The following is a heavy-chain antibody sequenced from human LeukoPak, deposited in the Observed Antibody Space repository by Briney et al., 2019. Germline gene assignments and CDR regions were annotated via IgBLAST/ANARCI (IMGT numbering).Heavy chain of an antibody. V-gene: IGHV3-23*01. CDR1: GFTFSSYA. J-gene: IGHJ5*02. CDR3: AKGRAHDNLDWFDP. CDR2: IVGSGAGT. Sequence: PGGSLRLSCAASGFTFSSYAMTWVRQAPGKGLEGVSSIVGSGAGTFYANSVKGRFTISRDNSKSTMYLQMNSLRADDTAVYYCAKGRAHDNLDWFDPWGQGDLVTVSS. D-gene: IGHD1-14*01.